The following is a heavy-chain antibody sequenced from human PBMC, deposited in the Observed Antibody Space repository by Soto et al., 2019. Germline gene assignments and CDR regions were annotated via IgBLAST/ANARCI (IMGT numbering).Heavy chain of an antibody. D-gene: IGHD1-26*01. CDR2: IKSNSDGGTS. CDR1: GFTFTNAW. J-gene: IGHJ4*02. CDR3: SRRTSPNWDVY. Sequence: GGSLRLSCAVSGFTFTNAWMSWVRQPPGKGLEWVGRIKSNSDGGTSDYAAPVKGRFTISRDDSKNTVYLEMNSLKTEDTAVYYCSRRTSPNWDVYWGQGTLVTVSS. V-gene: IGHV3-15*01.